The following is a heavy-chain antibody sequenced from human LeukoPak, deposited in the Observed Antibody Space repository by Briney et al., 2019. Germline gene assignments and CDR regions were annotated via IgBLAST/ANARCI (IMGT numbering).Heavy chain of an antibody. CDR2: ISAYNGNT. V-gene: IGHV1-18*01. Sequence: GASLKVSCKASGYTFASYGISWVRQAPGQGLEWMGCISAYNGNTNYAQTLRGRVTMTTDTSPSTDYMEMRSTRYDNTAVYYCARRALFGDSRYVYNWLDPWGQGTLLTVSS. D-gene: IGHD3-10*01. J-gene: IGHJ5*02. CDR3: ARRALFGDSRYVYNWLDP. CDR1: GYTFASYG.